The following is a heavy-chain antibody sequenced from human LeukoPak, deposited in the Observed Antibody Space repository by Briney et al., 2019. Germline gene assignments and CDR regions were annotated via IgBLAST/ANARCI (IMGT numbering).Heavy chain of an antibody. CDR1: GYSISSGYY. CDR2: IYHSGST. CDR3: AREGVVGATFWSRDAFDI. Sequence: PSEILSLTCTVSGYSISSGYYWGWIRQPPGKGLEWIGSIYHSGSTYYNPSLKSRITISVDTSKNQFSLRLSSVTAADTAVYYCAREGVVGATFWSRDAFDIWGQGTMVTVSS. J-gene: IGHJ3*02. V-gene: IGHV4-38-2*02. D-gene: IGHD1-26*01.